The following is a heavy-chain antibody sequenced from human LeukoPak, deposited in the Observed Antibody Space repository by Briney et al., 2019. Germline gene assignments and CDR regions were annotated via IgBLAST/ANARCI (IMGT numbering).Heavy chain of an antibody. Sequence: PSETLSLTCVVSGASVSSSRWNWIRQLPGKRLEWIGCLSYTGKTDYNPSLTSRVAISLGTSKNQVSLKLRSVTAADTAVYYCSEGYFEPFAHWGQGILVTVSS. V-gene: IGHV4-59*02. J-gene: IGHJ4*02. D-gene: IGHD2/OR15-2a*01. CDR1: GASVSSSR. CDR3: SEGYFEPFAH. CDR2: LSYTGKT.